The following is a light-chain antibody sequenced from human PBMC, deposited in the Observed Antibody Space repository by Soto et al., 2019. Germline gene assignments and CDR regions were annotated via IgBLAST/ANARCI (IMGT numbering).Light chain of an antibody. J-gene: IGKJ2*01. CDR1: QSVSTY. Sequence: EIVLTQSPATLSLSPGERATLSCRASQSVSTYLAWYQQKPGQAPRLLIYDASNRATGIPARFSGSGSGTDFTLTISSLEPDDFAVYFCQQRSHWPLHTFGQGTKLEIK. CDR2: DAS. CDR3: QQRSHWPLHT. V-gene: IGKV3-11*01.